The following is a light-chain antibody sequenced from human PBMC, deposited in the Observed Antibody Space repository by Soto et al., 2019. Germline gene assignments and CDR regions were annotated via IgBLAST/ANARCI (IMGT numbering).Light chain of an antibody. V-gene: IGKV3-11*01. Sequence: EIVLTQSPATLSLSPGERATLSCRASQSVNNYLVWYQQKPGQAPRLLIFDTSNRATGIPARFSGSGSGTDITLTISSLEPEDFAIYYCQHRSSWPGTFGQGTKVEIK. CDR1: QSVNNY. CDR2: DTS. CDR3: QHRSSWPGT. J-gene: IGKJ1*01.